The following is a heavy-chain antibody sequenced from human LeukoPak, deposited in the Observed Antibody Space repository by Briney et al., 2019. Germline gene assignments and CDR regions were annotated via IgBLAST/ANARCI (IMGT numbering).Heavy chain of an antibody. CDR1: GGSISSYY. J-gene: IGHJ4*02. CDR2: FYYSGST. Sequence: SETLSLTCTVSGGSISSYYWSWIRQPPGKGLEWIGYFYYSGSTNYNPSLKSRVTISVDTSKNQFSLKLSSVTAADTAVYYCARRRWKSYILTGYFSRGPYYFDYWGQGTLVTVSS. CDR3: ARRRWKSYILTGYFSRGPYYFDY. D-gene: IGHD3-9*01. V-gene: IGHV4-59*12.